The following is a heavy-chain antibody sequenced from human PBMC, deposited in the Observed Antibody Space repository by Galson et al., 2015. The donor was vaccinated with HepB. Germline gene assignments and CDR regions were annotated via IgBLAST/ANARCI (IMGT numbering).Heavy chain of an antibody. CDR1: GFTFSHAW. CDR3: STDSFDSSSWYYHDDY. Sequence: SLRLSCAASGFTFSHAWMNWVRQAPGKGLEWVGRIKRRTDGGTTDYAAPVKGRFTISRDDSKNTLYLQMNSLKTEDTAVYYCSTDSFDSSSWYYHDDYWGQGTLVTVSS. V-gene: IGHV3-15*01. D-gene: IGHD6-13*01. CDR2: IKRRTDGGTT. J-gene: IGHJ4*02.